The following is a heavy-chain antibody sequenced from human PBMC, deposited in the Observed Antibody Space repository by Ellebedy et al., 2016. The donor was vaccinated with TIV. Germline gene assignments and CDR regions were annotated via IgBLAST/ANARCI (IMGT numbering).Heavy chain of an antibody. J-gene: IGHJ4*02. Sequence: GGSLRLXXAASGFTFSDYNMNWVRQAPGKGLEWVSSISRSSSSIYYADSVRGRFTVSRDNARNSLHLQMNSLRAEDTGVYFCARGRRATETTIYWGQGALVTVSS. CDR3: ARGRRATETTIY. CDR1: GFTFSDYN. CDR2: ISRSSSSI. D-gene: IGHD4-17*01. V-gene: IGHV3-21*01.